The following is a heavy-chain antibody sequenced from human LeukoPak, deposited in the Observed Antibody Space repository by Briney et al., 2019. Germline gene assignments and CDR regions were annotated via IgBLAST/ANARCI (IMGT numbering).Heavy chain of an antibody. V-gene: IGHV3-23*01. CDR1: EFTLRNYA. D-gene: IGHD6-19*01. Sequence: SGGSLRLSCAASEFTLRNYAINWVRQAPGKGLERVSAISGDSVFRYYADSVRGRFAISRDNSKNMLFLQMNSLTADDTAVYYCARVCINGCSDTLDVWGQGALVTVSS. J-gene: IGHJ3*01. CDR2: ISGDSVFR. CDR3: ARVCINGCSDTLDV.